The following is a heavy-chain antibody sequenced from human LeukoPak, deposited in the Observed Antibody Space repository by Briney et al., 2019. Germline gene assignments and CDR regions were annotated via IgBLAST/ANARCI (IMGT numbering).Heavy chain of an antibody. D-gene: IGHD5-24*01. CDR3: ARERDGYRNFDY. J-gene: IGHJ4*02. Sequence: PSETLSLTCTVSGDSISSYYWSRIRQPPGKGLEWIGYIYYSGSTNYNPSLKSRVTISVDTSKNQFSLKLSSVTAADPAVYYCARERDGYRNFDYWGQGTLVTVSS. CDR1: GDSISSYY. CDR2: IYYSGST. V-gene: IGHV4-59*01.